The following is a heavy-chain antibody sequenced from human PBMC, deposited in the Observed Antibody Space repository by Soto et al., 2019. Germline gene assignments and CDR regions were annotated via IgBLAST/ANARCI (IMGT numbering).Heavy chain of an antibody. D-gene: IGHD6-19*01. J-gene: IGHJ4*02. Sequence: GGSLRLSCAASGFTFSSYAMSWVRQAPGKGLEWVSAISGSGGSTYYADSVKGRFTISRDNSKNTLYLQMNSLRAEDTAVYYCAKRPPLDYDYIGYSSGWLGDYWGQGTLVTVSS. CDR3: AKRPPLDYDYIGYSSGWLGDY. CDR2: ISGSGGST. CDR1: GFTFSSYA. V-gene: IGHV3-23*01.